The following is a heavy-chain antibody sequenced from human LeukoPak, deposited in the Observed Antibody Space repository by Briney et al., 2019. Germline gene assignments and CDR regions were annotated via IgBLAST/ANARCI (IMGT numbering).Heavy chain of an antibody. CDR1: GYTFTSYA. CDR3: ARAQFPYSSGWYLLFDY. V-gene: IGHV1-69*06. J-gene: IGHJ4*02. CDR2: IIPIFGTA. Sequence: ASVKVSCKASGYTFTSYAMNWVRQAPGQGLEWMGGIIPIFGTANYAQKFQGRVTITADKSTSTAYMELSSLRSEDTAVYYCARAQFPYSSGWYLLFDYWGQGTLVTVSS. D-gene: IGHD6-19*01.